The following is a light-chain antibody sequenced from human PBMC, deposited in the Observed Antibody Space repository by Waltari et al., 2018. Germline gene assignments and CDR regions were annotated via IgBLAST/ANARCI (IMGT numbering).Light chain of an antibody. CDR2: YDS. CDR3: QVWHADIDPGV. CDR1: NIGSYS. J-gene: IGLJ1*01. Sequence: SYVLTQPPSVSVAPGETASITCGGDNIGSYSVHWYQQKPGQAPALVIFYDSDRPSGIPARFSGSNSGNTATLTITSVEAGDEARYYCQVWHADIDPGVFGTGTEVTVL. V-gene: IGLV3-21*04.